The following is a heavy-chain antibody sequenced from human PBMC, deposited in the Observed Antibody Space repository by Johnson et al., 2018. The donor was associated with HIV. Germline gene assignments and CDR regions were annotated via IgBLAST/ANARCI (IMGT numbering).Heavy chain of an antibody. J-gene: IGHJ3*01. Sequence: VQLVESGGGLVQPGGSLRLSCAASGFIVSRYDMHWVRQPTGKGLEWVSEIDTTGDTYYPVSVKGRSTISRDNSKNTLYLQMNSLRAEDTAVYYCARSMRGAFDVWGQGTMVTVSS. CDR1: GFIVSRYD. CDR2: IDTTGDT. V-gene: IGHV3-13*01. CDR3: ARSMRGAFDV. D-gene: IGHD3-10*01.